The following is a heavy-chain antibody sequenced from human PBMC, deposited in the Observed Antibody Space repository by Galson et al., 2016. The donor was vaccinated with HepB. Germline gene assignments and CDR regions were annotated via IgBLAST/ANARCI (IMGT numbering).Heavy chain of an antibody. CDR3: ARDDYSGGRGSPDY. CDR2: ISKDSSNT. J-gene: IGHJ4*02. D-gene: IGHD4/OR15-4a*01. V-gene: IGHV3-23*01. Sequence: SLRLSCAASGFAFSFYAMSWVRQAPGKGLEWVSGISKDSSNTYYGDSVRGRFTISRDNSKNTLYLQMNSLRDDDKAVYYCARDDYSGGRGSPDYWGQGTLVTVSS. CDR1: GFAFSFYA.